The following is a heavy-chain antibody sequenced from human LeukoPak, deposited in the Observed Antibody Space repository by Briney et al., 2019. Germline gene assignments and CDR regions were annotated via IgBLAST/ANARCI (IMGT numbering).Heavy chain of an antibody. CDR3: ARVFSSSWYLEAIDY. CDR2: ISAYNGNT. Sequence: GASVKVSCKASGYTSTSYGISWVRQAPGQGLEWMGWISAYNGNTNYAQKLQGRVTMTTDTSTSTAYMELRSLRSGDTAVYYCARVFSSSWYLEAIDYWGQGTLVTVSS. J-gene: IGHJ4*02. CDR1: GYTSTSYG. V-gene: IGHV1-18*01. D-gene: IGHD6-13*01.